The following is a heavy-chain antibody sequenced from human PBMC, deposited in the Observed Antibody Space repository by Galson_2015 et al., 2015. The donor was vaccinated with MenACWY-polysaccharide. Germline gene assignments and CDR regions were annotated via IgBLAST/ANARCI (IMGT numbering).Heavy chain of an antibody. V-gene: IGHV1-8*01. CDR1: GYAFTTYD. CDR3: ARGGKYYYDSSGYLNWFDP. J-gene: IGHJ5*02. D-gene: IGHD3-22*01. CDR2: MNPNSGNT. Sequence: SVKVSCKASGYAFTTYDINWVRQTTGQGLEWMGWMNPNSGNTGYAQKFQGRVTMTRNTSISIAYMELSSLRSEDTAVYYCARGGKYYYDSSGYLNWFDPWGQGTLVTVSS.